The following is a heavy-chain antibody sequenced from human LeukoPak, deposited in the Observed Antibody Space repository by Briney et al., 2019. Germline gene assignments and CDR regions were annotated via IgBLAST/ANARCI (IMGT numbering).Heavy chain of an antibody. V-gene: IGHV4-59*08. CDR3: ASGYDSSGLFDY. J-gene: IGHJ4*02. CDR1: GGSISSYY. D-gene: IGHD3-22*01. CDR2: IYYSGGT. Sequence: PSETLSLTCTVSGGSISSYYWSWIRQPPGKGLEWIGYIYYSGGTNYNPSLKSRVTISVDTSKNQFSLKLSSVTAADTAVYYCASGYDSSGLFDYWGQGTLVTVSS.